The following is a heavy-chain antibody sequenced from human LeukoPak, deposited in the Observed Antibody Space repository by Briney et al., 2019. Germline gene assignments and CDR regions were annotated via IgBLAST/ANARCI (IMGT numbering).Heavy chain of an antibody. CDR1: GFTFSSYA. CDR3: AKVAPYGSGSSDNGVFY. D-gene: IGHD3-10*01. CDR2: ISGSGGST. J-gene: IGHJ4*02. V-gene: IGHV3-23*01. Sequence: PGGSLRLSCAASGFTFSSYAMSWVRQAPGKGLEWVSGISGSGGSTYYADSVKGRFTISRDNSKNTLYLQMNSLRAEDTAVYYCAKVAPYGSGSSDNGVFYWGQGTLVTVSS.